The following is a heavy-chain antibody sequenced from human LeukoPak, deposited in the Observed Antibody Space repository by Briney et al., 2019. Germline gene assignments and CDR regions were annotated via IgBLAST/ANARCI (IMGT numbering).Heavy chain of an antibody. CDR2: IYYSGST. CDR1: GGSVSSGSYY. D-gene: IGHD3-10*01. V-gene: IGHV4-61*01. CDR3: AREGLAAMVRGVIPY. Sequence: PSETLSLTCTVSGGSVSSGSYYCSWIRQPPGKGLEWIGYIYYSGSTNYNPSLKSRVTISVDTSKNQFSLKLSSVTAADTAVYYCAREGLAAMVRGVIPYWGQGTLVTVSS. J-gene: IGHJ4*02.